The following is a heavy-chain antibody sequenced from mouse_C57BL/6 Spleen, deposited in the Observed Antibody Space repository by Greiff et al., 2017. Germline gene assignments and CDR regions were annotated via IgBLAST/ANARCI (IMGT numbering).Heavy chain of an antibody. CDR1: GYTFTSYT. V-gene: IGHV1-4*01. CDR2: INPSSGYT. D-gene: IGHD1-1*02. CDR3: ARGDYGFAY. Sequence: QVQLQQSGAELARPGASVKMSCKASGYTFTSYTMHWVKQRPGQGLEWIGYINPSSGYTKYNQKFKDKATVTADKSSSTAYMQLSSLTSEDSAVYYCARGDYGFAYWGQGTLVTVSA. J-gene: IGHJ3*01.